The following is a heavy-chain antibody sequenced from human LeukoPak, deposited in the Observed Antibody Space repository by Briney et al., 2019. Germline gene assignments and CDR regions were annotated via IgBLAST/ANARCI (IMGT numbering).Heavy chain of an antibody. CDR2: ISGSGGST. CDR3: AKDLGVLWFGELLEAGFDY. Sequence: GGSLRLSCAASGFTFSSYAMSWVRQAPGKGLEWVSAISGSGGSTYYADSVKGRFTISRDNAKNSLYLQMNSLRAEDTAVYYCAKDLGVLWFGELLEAGFDYWGQGTLVTVSS. V-gene: IGHV3-23*01. CDR1: GFTFSSYA. D-gene: IGHD3-10*01. J-gene: IGHJ4*02.